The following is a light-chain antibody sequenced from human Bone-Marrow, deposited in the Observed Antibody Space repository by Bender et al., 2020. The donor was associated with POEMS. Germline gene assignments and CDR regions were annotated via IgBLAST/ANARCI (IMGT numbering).Light chain of an antibody. Sequence: QSALTQPASVSGSPGQSITISCTGTSSDVGRWNYVSWYQQYPGKAPKLIIYDVTNRPSGVSDRFSGSKSGNTASLTISGLQAEDEADYHCSSFADSSPWVFGGGTKLTVL. J-gene: IGLJ3*02. CDR3: SSFADSSPWV. CDR2: DVT. CDR1: SSDVGRWNY. V-gene: IGLV2-14*01.